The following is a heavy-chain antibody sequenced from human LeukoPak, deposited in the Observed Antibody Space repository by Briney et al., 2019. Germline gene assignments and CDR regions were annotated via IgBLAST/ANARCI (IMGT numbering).Heavy chain of an antibody. CDR1: GGSIRSDGYY. V-gene: IGHV4-31*03. CDR3: ARKSRGYDLPWFDP. Sequence: SQTLSLTCTVSGGSIRSDGYYWGWIRQHPEKGLEWIDHIYSSGSTYYNPSLKSRVTISVDPSKNQFSLNLTGVTAADTAVYYCARKSRGYDLPWFDPWGQGILGTVSS. D-gene: IGHD5-12*01. CDR2: IYSSGST. J-gene: IGHJ5*02.